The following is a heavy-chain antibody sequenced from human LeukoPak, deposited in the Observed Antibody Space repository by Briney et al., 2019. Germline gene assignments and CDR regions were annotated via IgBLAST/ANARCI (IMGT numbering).Heavy chain of an antibody. V-gene: IGHV1-8*01. CDR3: VRVESGSYARYGMDV. D-gene: IGHD1-26*01. CDR2: MNPHSGST. CDR1: GYTFTSLD. Sequence: ASVKVSCKSSGYTFTSLDINWVRQATGQGLEWMGWMNPHSGSTGYAQKFQGRVTMTRNTSIRTAYMELSSLRSEDTAVYYCVRVESGSYARYGMDVWGQGTTVTVSS. J-gene: IGHJ6*02.